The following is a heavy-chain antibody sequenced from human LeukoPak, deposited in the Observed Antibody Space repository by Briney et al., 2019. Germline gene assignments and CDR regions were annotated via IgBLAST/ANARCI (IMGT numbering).Heavy chain of an antibody. D-gene: IGHD3-22*01. V-gene: IGHV1-46*01. CDR3: ARDGYYDSSGYYLGY. CDR2: INPSGGST. J-gene: IGHJ4*02. Sequence: ASVKVSCKASGYTFTSYYMHWVRQAPGQGLEWMGIINPSGGSTSYAQKFQDRVTMTRDTSTSTVYMELSSLRSEDTAVYYCARDGYYDSSGYYLGYWGQGTLVTVSS. CDR1: GYTFTSYY.